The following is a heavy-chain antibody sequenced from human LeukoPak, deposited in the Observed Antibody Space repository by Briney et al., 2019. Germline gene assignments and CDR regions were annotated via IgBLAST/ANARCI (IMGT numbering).Heavy chain of an antibody. V-gene: IGHV3-48*03. D-gene: IGHD3-10*02. CDR2: ISSSGSTI. Sequence: GGSLRLSCAASGFTFSSYEMNWVRQAPGKGLEWVSYISSSGSTIYYADSVKGRFTISRDYAKNSLYLQMNSLRAEDTAVYYCAELGIAMIGGVWGKGTTVTISS. CDR1: GFTFSSYE. CDR3: AELGIAMIGGV. J-gene: IGHJ6*04.